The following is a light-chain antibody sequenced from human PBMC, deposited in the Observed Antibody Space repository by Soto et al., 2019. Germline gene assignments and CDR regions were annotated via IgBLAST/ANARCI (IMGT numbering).Light chain of an antibody. CDR3: CSYASSSAFDVL. J-gene: IGLJ2*01. CDR1: SSDVGSYNL. V-gene: IGLV2-23*03. Sequence: QSALTQPASVSGSPGQSITISCTGTSSDVGSYNLVSWYRQHPGKAPKVMIYEGSKRPSGVSNRFSGSKSGNTASLTISGLQAEDEADYYCCSYASSSAFDVLFGGGTKLTVL. CDR2: EGS.